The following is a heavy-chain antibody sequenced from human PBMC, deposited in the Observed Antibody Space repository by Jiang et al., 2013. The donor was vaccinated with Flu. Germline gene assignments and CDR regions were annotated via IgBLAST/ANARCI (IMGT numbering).Heavy chain of an antibody. J-gene: IGHJ4*02. Sequence: SGAEVKKPGASVKVSCKASGYTFTNYGFIWVRQAPGQGLEWMGWISVHNGNTNYTQKLQGRVTLTTDTSTSTAYMELRSLRSDDTAVYYCATDFSVTPRHWGQGTLVTVSS. CDR1: GYTFTNYG. CDR3: ATDFSVTPRH. CDR2: ISVHNGNT. D-gene: IGHD4-17*01. V-gene: IGHV1-18*01.